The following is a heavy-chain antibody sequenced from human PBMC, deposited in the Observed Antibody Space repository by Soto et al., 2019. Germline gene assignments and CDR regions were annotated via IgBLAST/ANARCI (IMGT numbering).Heavy chain of an antibody. J-gene: IGHJ4*02. CDR1: GGSISSGGYS. Sequence: QLQLQESGSGLVKPSQTLSLTCTVSGGSISSGGYSWSWIRQPPGKGLEWIGYIYHSGSTYYNPSLKSRVTIAVDRSKNQCSLKLSSVTAADTAVYYCAREGYSGYDSPGDFDYWGQGTLVTVSS. D-gene: IGHD5-12*01. V-gene: IGHV4-30-2*01. CDR3: AREGYSGYDSPGDFDY. CDR2: IYHSGST.